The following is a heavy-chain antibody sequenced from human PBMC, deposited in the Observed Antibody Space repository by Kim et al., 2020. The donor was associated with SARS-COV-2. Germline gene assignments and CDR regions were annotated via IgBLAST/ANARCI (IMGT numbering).Heavy chain of an antibody. V-gene: IGHV3-30*18. CDR3: AKSSEYPDY. J-gene: IGHJ4*02. CDR2: ISYDGSNK. Sequence: GGSLRLSCAASGFTFSSYGMHWVRQAPGKGLEWVAVISYDGSNKYYADSVKGRFTISRDNSKNTLYLQMNSLRAEDTAVYYCAKSSEYPDYWGQGTLVTVSS. CDR1: GFTFSSYG. D-gene: IGHD2-2*01.